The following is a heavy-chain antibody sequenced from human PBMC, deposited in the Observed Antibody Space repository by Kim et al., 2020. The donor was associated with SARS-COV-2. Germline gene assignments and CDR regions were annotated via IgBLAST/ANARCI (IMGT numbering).Heavy chain of an antibody. CDR3: AKNGFLAAYYAMDV. CDR2: IYSGRNT. V-gene: IGHV3-53*01. J-gene: IGHJ6*02. D-gene: IGHD6-25*01. Sequence: GGSLRLSCAASGFTVSSNYMSWVHQAPGKGLEWVSVIYSGRNTYYADSVKGRFTISRDNSKNTLYLQMNNLRVEETAVYYCAKNGFLAAYYAMDVWGQGTTVTVSS. CDR1: GFTVSSNY.